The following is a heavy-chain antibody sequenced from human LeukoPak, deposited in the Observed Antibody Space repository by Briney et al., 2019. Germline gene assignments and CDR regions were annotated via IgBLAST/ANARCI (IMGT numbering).Heavy chain of an antibody. V-gene: IGHV4-59*08. D-gene: IGHD6-19*01. CDR2: IYYSGST. J-gene: IGHJ4*02. CDR3: ASRYSSGWNFDY. Sequence: ASETLSLTCTVSGGSISNYYWSWIRQPPGKGLEWIGYIYYSGSTNYNPSLKSRVTMSVDTSKNQFSLKLSSVTAADTAVYYCASRYSSGWNFDYWGQGTLVTVSS. CDR1: GGSISNYY.